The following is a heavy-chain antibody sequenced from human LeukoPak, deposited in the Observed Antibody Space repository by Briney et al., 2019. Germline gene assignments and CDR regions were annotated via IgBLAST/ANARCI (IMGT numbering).Heavy chain of an antibody. J-gene: IGHJ4*02. V-gene: IGHV1-2*02. Sequence: EASVTVSCKASGYTFTGYYMHWVRQAPGQGLEWMGWINPNSGGTNYAQKFQGRVTMTRDTSISTAYMELSRLRSDDTAVYYCARSYYYDSSGLLEDFDYWGQGTLVTVSS. CDR1: GYTFTGYY. CDR2: INPNSGGT. CDR3: ARSYYYDSSGLLEDFDY. D-gene: IGHD3-22*01.